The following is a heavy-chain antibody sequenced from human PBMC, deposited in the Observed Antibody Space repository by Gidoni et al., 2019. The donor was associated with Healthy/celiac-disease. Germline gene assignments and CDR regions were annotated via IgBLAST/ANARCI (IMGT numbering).Heavy chain of an antibody. V-gene: IGHV4-39*07. CDR3: ARDGLLWFGELLGWFDP. CDR2: IYYSGST. D-gene: IGHD3-10*01. Sequence: QLQLQESGPGLVKPSETLSLTCTVSGGSISSSSYYWGWIRQPPGKGLEWIGSIYYSGSTYYNPSLKSRVTISVDTSKNQFSLKLSSVTAADTAVYYCARDGLLWFGELLGWFDPWGQGTLVTVSS. J-gene: IGHJ5*02. CDR1: GGSISSSSYY.